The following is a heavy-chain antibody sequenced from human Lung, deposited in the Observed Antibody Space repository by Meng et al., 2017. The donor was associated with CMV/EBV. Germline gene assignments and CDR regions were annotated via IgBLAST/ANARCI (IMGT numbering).Heavy chain of an antibody. V-gene: IGHV4-39*01. D-gene: IGHD3-22*01. CDR3: ASTEDYYDSSGYDY. J-gene: IGHJ4*02. Sequence: SETXSLTCTVSGGSISSSSYYWGWIRQPPGKGLEWIGSIYYSGSTYYNPSLKSRVTISVDTSKNQFSLKLSSVTAADTAVYYCASTEDYYDSSGYDYWGQGTLVTVSS. CDR2: IYYSGST. CDR1: GGSISSSSYY.